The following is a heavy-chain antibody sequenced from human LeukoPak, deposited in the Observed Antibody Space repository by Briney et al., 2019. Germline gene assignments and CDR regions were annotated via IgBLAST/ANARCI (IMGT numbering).Heavy chain of an antibody. CDR2: ISYDGSKK. CDR1: GLTFNTCA. D-gene: IGHD3-9*01. V-gene: IGHV3-30*07. CDR3: ASLSGFADAFDI. J-gene: IGHJ3*02. Sequence: PGGSLRLSCAASGLTFNTCAMHWVRQAPGKGLEWVAVISYDGSKKFYADSVKGRFTISRDNSKNTLYLQMNSLRAGDTAIYYCASLSGFADAFDIWGQGTMVTVSS.